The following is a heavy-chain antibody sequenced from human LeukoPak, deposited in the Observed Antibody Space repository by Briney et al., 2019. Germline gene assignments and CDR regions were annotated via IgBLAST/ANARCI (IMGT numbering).Heavy chain of an antibody. CDR3: AKAPYHYGMDV. Sequence: GRSLRLSCAASGFTFDDYAMHWVRQAPGKGLEWVSGISWNSGSIGYADSVKGRFTISRDNAKNSLYLQMNSLRAEDTALYYCAKAPYHYGMDVWGQGTTVTVSS. J-gene: IGHJ6*02. V-gene: IGHV3-9*01. CDR1: GFTFDDYA. CDR2: ISWNSGSI.